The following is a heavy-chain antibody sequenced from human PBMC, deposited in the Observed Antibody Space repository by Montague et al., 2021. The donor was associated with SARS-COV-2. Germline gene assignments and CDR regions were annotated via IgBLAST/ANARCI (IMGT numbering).Heavy chain of an antibody. V-gene: IGHV4-61*02. CDR3: ASVYTVTYYFDY. D-gene: IGHD4-17*01. CDR2: IYTSGST. J-gene: IGHJ4*02. Sequence: TLSLTCTVSGGSISSGNYYWSWIRQPAGKGLEWIGRIYTSGSTNYNPSLKSRVTISADASKNQFSLKLSSVTAADTAVYYCASVYTVTYYFDYWGRGTLVTVSS. CDR1: GGSISSGNYY.